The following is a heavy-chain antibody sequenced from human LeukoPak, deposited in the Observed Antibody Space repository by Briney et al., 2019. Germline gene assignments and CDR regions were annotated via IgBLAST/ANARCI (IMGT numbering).Heavy chain of an antibody. CDR3: AQSFGYSRSLFDN. CDR1: GFTFSNHS. V-gene: IGHV3-30-3*01. J-gene: IGHJ4*02. D-gene: IGHD6-13*01. CDR2: ISHDGSNT. Sequence: GGPLRLSCAASGFTFSNHSLHWVRQAPGKGLKWVAVISHDGSNTYYGDSVKGRFTISRDNSKNTLDLQMNSLRAEDTAVYYCAQSFGYSRSLFDNWGQGTLVTVSS.